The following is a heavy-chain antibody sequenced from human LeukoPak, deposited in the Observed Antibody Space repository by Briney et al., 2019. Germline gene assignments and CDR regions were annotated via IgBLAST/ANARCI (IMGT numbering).Heavy chain of an antibody. D-gene: IGHD2-8*02. CDR1: GFIVSSDY. CDR3: ASGGKYCTGGACYGD. J-gene: IGHJ4*02. Sequence: RGSLRLSCAASGFIVSSDYISWVRQTPGKGLEWVSVIYSGGSTFYADSVKGRFTISRDNSKNTVYLQMNSLRAEDTAVYYCASGGKYCTGGACYGDWGQGTLVTVSS. CDR2: IYSGGST. V-gene: IGHV3-53*01.